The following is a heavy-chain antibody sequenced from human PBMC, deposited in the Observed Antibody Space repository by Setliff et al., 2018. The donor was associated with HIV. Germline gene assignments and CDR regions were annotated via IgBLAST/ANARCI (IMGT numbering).Heavy chain of an antibody. CDR3: ARHGLAGATVDY. D-gene: IGHD1-26*01. Sequence: SETLSLTCTVSGGSVSSSDYYWGWIRQPPGKGLEWIGSIYYSGSTYFTPSLKSRVTLSVDTSRSHFSLKLSSVTAADTAVYYCARHGLAGATVDYWGQGTLVTVSS. CDR2: IYYSGST. CDR1: GGSVSSSDYY. J-gene: IGHJ4*02. V-gene: IGHV4-39*01.